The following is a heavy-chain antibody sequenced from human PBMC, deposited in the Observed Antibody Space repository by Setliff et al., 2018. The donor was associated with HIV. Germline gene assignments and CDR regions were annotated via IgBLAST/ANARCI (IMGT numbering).Heavy chain of an antibody. CDR3: ARGARLLAAYRDRWDYYYMGV. CDR2: IYYSGST. CDR1: GGSISSGYYY. J-gene: IGHJ6*03. D-gene: IGHD1-26*01. Sequence: LSLTCSVSGGSISSGYYYWSWIRQHPGKALEWIGYIYYSGSTYYNPSLKSRVTISIDTSKNQFSLKLNSVTAADTAVYYCARGARLLAAYRDRWDYYYMGVWGKGTTVTVSS. V-gene: IGHV4-31*03.